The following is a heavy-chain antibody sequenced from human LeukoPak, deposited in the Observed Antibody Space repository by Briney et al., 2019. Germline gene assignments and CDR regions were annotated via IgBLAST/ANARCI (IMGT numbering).Heavy chain of an antibody. Sequence: PGGSLRLSCAASGFTVSSNYMSWVRQAPGKGLEWVSVIYSGGSTYYADSVKGRITISRDNSKNTLYLQMNSLRAEDTAVYYCAKVRQDIVVVVAAPCYFDYWGQGTLVTVPS. D-gene: IGHD2-15*01. CDR1: GFTVSSNY. CDR3: AKVRQDIVVVVAAPCYFDY. CDR2: IYSGGST. J-gene: IGHJ4*02. V-gene: IGHV3-53*01.